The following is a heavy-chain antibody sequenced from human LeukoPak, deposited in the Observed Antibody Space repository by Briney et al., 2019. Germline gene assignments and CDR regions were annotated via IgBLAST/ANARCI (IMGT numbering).Heavy chain of an antibody. V-gene: IGHV5-51*01. D-gene: IGHD3-22*01. Sequence: GESLKISCKGSGFTFSGYWIGWVRQMPGKGLEWMGSIYPGDSDTRYSPSFQGQVTISADKSISTAYLQWSSLKASDTAMYYCARTYYYDSSGYPRCFDPWGQGTLATVSS. CDR1: GFTFSGYW. CDR3: ARTYYYDSSGYPRCFDP. CDR2: IYPGDSDT. J-gene: IGHJ5*02.